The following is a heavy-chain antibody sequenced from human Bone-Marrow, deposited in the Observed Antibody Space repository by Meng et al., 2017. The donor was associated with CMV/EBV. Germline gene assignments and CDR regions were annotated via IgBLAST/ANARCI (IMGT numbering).Heavy chain of an antibody. CDR2: IGGKTDGWTT. J-gene: IGHJ4*02. V-gene: IGHV3-15*04. CDR3: TALTGLY. Sequence: LRLSCAASGVTFGNAWMSWVRQAPGKGLEWIGRIGGKTDGWTTDYNASVKGRFIISRDEPENKLYLQMNSLKTEDTAVYYCTALTGLYWGQGALVTVSS. CDR1: GVTFGNAW.